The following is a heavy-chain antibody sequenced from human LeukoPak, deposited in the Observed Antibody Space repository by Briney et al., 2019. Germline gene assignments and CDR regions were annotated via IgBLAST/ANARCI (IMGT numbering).Heavy chain of an antibody. CDR1: GYTFTSYD. CDR2: MNPNSGNT. V-gene: IGHV1-8*01. J-gene: IGHJ4*01. D-gene: IGHD3-22*01. Sequence: PGASVKVSCKASGYTFTSYDINWVRQATGQGLEWMGWMNPNSGNTGYAQKFQGRVTMTRNTSISTAYMELSSLRSEDTAVYYCARVGLYYDSSGYYYRPVDYWGQEPWSPSPQ. CDR3: ARVGLYYDSSGYYYRPVDY.